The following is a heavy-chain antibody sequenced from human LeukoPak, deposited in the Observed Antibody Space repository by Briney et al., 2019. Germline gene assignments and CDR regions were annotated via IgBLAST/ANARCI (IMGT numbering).Heavy chain of an antibody. CDR2: INWNGGST. CDR3: AKDTRPLVGAMSLFDY. D-gene: IGHD1-26*01. V-gene: IGHV3-20*04. J-gene: IGHJ4*02. Sequence: GGSLRLSCAASGFTFDDYGMSWVRQAPGKGLEWVSGINWNGGSTGYADSVKGRFTISRDNAKSSLYLQMNSLRAEDTALYYCAKDTRPLVGAMSLFDYWGQGTLVTVSS. CDR1: GFTFDDYG.